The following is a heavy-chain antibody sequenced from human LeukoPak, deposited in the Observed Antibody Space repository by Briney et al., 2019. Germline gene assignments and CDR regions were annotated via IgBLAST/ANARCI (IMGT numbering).Heavy chain of an antibody. CDR3: AKGKAVHCSSTSCYIDY. V-gene: IGHV3-23*01. CDR2: ISCSGGST. D-gene: IGHD2-2*02. CDR1: GFTFSSYA. J-gene: IGHJ4*02. Sequence: GGSLRLSCAASGFTFSSYAMSWVRPAPGKGLEWVSAISCSGGSTYYADSVKCRFTISRDNSKNTLYLQMNSLRAEDTAVYYCAKGKAVHCSSTSCYIDYWGQGTLVTVSS.